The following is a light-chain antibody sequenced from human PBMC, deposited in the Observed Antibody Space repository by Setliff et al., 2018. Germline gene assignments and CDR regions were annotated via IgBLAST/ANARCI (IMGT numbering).Light chain of an antibody. CDR2: GNN. J-gene: IGLJ1*01. CDR3: QSYDSSLSAYV. CDR1: SSNIRTGYD. V-gene: IGLV1-40*01. Sequence: QSVLTQPPSVSVAPGQRVTISCAGRSSNIRTGYDVHWYQQLPGTAPKLLIYGNNIRPSGVPDRFSGSQSGTSASLAITGLHSEDEAEYYCQSYDSSLSAYVFGTGTKVTVL.